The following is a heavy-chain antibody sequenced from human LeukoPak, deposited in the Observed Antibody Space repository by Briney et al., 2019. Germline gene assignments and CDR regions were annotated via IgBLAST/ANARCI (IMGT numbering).Heavy chain of an antibody. CDR3: ASGGDSSSFRIAFDI. CDR2: IYYRGST. Sequence: SETLSLTCTVSGDSISSYYWSWIRQPPGKGLEWIGYIYYRGSTNYNPSLKSRVTISVDTSKNQFSLKLSSVTAADTAVYYCASGGDSSSFRIAFDIWGQGAMVTVSS. CDR1: GDSISSYY. J-gene: IGHJ3*02. V-gene: IGHV4-59*01. D-gene: IGHD6-13*01.